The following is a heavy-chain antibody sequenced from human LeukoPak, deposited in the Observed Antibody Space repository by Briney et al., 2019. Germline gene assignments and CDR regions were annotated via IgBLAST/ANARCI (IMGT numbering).Heavy chain of an antibody. CDR1: GFTFSSYA. V-gene: IGHV3-23*01. CDR3: ARGDCSSTICYSPMDV. J-gene: IGHJ6*03. CDR2: ISGSGGST. D-gene: IGHD2-2*01. Sequence: GGSLRLPCAASGFTFSSYAMSWVRQAPGKGLEWVSAISGSGGSTYYADSVKGRFTISRDNSKNTLYLQMNSLRAEDTAVYYCARGDCSSTICYSPMDVWGKGTTVTVSS.